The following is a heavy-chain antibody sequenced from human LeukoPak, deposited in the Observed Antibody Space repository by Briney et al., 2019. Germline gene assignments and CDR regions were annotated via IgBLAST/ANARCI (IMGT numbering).Heavy chain of an antibody. CDR1: GYTFTSYG. Sequence: ASVKVSCKASGYTFTSYGISWVRQAPGQGLEWMGWISAYNGNTNYAQKLQGRVTMTTDTSTSTAYMELRSLRSDDTAVYYCARQRDSGNYYSSMDVWGKGTTVTVSS. J-gene: IGHJ6*03. CDR2: ISAYNGNT. CDR3: ARQRDSGNYYSSMDV. D-gene: IGHD1-26*01. V-gene: IGHV1-18*01.